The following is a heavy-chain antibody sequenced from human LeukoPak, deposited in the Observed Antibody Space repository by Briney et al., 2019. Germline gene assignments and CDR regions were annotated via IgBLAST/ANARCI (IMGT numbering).Heavy chain of an antibody. V-gene: IGHV3-49*04. CDR2: IGSKTYGETT. CDR1: GFIFGRYN. Sequence: QSGGSLRLSCTTSGFIFGRYNMSWVRQAPGKGLEWISFIGSKTYGETTEYAASVRGRFTLSRDDSKGIAYLQMNSLRTEDTAVYFCTRPLIVGSLPDYWGQGTLVTVSS. J-gene: IGHJ4*02. CDR3: TRPLIVGSLPDY. D-gene: IGHD1-26*01.